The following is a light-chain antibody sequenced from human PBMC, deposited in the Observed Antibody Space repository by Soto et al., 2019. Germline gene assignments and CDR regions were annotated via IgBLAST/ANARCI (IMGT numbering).Light chain of an antibody. CDR2: GAS. V-gene: IGKV3-15*01. CDR1: QSVSSN. CDR3: QQYNSWPGT. Sequence: EIVMTQSPATLSVSPGERATLSCRASQSVSSNLAWYQQTPGQAPRLFIYGASTRATGIPARFTGSGSGTEFTLTISSLQSEDFAVYYCQQYNSWPGTFGQGTKV. J-gene: IGKJ1*01.